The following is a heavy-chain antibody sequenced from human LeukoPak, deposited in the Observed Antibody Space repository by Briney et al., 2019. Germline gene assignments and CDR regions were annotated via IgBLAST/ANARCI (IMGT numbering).Heavy chain of an antibody. CDR3: ARDGGDGYSSYFDY. CDR2: INSDGSDT. V-gene: IGHV3-74*01. J-gene: IGHJ4*02. Sequence: GGSLRLSCAASGFSFSRYWMHWVRQAPGKGLEWVSRINSDGSDTTYADSVKGRFTISGDNAKSTLYLQLNSLRAEDTAVYYCARDGGDGYSSYFDYWGQGSLVTVSS. D-gene: IGHD5-24*01. CDR1: GFSFSRYW.